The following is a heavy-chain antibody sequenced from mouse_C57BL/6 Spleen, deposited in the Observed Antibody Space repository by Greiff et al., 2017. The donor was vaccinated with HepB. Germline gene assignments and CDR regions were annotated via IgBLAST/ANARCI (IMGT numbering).Heavy chain of an antibody. CDR1: GFNIKDYY. Sequence: EVQLQQSGAELVRPGASVKLSCTASGFNIKDYYMHWVKQRPEQGLEWIGRIDPEDGDTEYAPKFQGKATMTADKSSNTAYLQLSSLTSEDTAVYYCTTGYYGSSYYFDYWGQGTTLTVSS. J-gene: IGHJ2*01. CDR2: IDPEDGDT. CDR3: TTGYYGSSYYFDY. V-gene: IGHV14-1*01. D-gene: IGHD1-1*01.